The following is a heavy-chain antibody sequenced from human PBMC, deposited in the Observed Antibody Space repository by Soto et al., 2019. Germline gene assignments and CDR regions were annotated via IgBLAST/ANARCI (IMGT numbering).Heavy chain of an antibody. Sequence: AASVKVSCQPSGYNFTNFDINWVRQAPGRGLVWMGWMNPSSGETGSAQNFQGRVTMTRDISTRTFFMQLTSLRSEDTAIYYCARLAEYCNGIKCYSNFDFWGRGTQVTVSS. D-gene: IGHD2-15*01. CDR1: GYNFTNFD. J-gene: IGHJ4*01. CDR2: MNPSSGET. V-gene: IGHV1-8*01. CDR3: ARLAEYCNGIKCYSNFDF.